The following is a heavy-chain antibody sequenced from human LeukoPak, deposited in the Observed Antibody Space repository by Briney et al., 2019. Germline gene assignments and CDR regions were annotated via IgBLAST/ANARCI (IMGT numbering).Heavy chain of an antibody. D-gene: IGHD6-19*01. J-gene: IGHJ2*01. V-gene: IGHV4-59*01. CDR2: IYYSGST. CDR3: AREIPGIAVAGTKSSYWYFDL. CDR1: GGSISTYY. Sequence: SGTLSLTCTVSGGSISTYYWSWIRQPPGKGLDWIGFIYYSGSTSYNPSLKSRVTFSVDTSKNQFSLKLSSMTAADTAVYYCAREIPGIAVAGTKSSYWYFDLWGRGTLVTVSS.